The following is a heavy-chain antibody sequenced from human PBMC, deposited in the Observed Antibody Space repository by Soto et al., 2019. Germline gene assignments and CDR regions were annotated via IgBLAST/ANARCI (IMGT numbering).Heavy chain of an antibody. CDR1: GFTLSTYA. V-gene: IGHV3-23*01. CDR2: ITGSGGST. CDR3: AKGLTGAPYYAMDV. J-gene: IGHJ6*02. D-gene: IGHD7-27*01. Sequence: GGSLRLSCVASGFTLSTYAMSWVRQAPGKGLEWVSGITGSGGSTYYADSVKGRFTISRDNSKNTLYLQMNSLRAEDTAVYYCAKGLTGAPYYAMDVWGQGTTVTVS.